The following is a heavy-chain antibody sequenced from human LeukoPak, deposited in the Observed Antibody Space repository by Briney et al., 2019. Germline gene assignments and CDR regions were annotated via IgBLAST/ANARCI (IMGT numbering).Heavy chain of an antibody. CDR1: GFTFDDYG. Sequence: GGSLRLSCAASGFTFDDYGMSWVRQAPGKGLEWVSGINWNGGSTGYADSVKGRFTISRDNAKNSLYLQMNSLKAEDTALYHCARGPRVLYYYDSSGYYGYFDYWGQGTLVTVSS. D-gene: IGHD3-22*01. J-gene: IGHJ4*02. CDR2: INWNGGST. CDR3: ARGPRVLYYYDSSGYYGYFDY. V-gene: IGHV3-20*01.